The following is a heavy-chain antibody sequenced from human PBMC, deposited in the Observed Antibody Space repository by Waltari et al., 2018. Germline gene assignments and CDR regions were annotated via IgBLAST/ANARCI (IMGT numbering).Heavy chain of an antibody. V-gene: IGHV4-38-2*01. Sequence: QVQLQESGPGLVKPSETLSLTCAVSGYSISSVYYWGWIRQSPGKGLEWIGSTYYGGSTYYNASLKSRVTISVDMSKNQFSLTLSSVTAADTAVYYCARHPYSGNYAFDYWGQGTPVTVSS. CDR3: ARHPYSGNYAFDY. CDR1: GYSISSVYY. D-gene: IGHD1-26*01. J-gene: IGHJ4*02. CDR2: TYYGGST.